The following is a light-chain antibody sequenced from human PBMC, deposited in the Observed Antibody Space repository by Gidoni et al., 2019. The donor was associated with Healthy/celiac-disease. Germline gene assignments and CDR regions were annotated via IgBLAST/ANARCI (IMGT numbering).Light chain of an antibody. CDR3: QKYNRAPQT. CDR1: QGISNY. J-gene: IGKJ2*01. V-gene: IGKV1-27*01. CDR2: AAS. Sequence: DLQMTQSPSCLSASVGDRVTLTCRSSQGISNYLAWYQQKPGKVPKLLIYAASTLQSGVPSRFSGSGSGTDVTLTISSLQPEDVATYYCQKYNRAPQTFGQGTKLEIK.